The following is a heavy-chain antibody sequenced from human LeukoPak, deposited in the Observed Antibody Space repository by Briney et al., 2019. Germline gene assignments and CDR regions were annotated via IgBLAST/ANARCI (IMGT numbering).Heavy chain of an antibody. Sequence: SETLSLTCTVSGGSINSYWSWIRQPAGKGLEWIGRISGSGTITYSPALQSRLSISIDTSKNQFSLKLMSVTAADTAVYYCARDSGTTGEVKFDPWGQGTLVTVSS. CDR1: GGSINSY. D-gene: IGHD3-10*01. CDR3: ARDSGTTGEVKFDP. J-gene: IGHJ5*02. CDR2: ISGSGTI. V-gene: IGHV4-4*07.